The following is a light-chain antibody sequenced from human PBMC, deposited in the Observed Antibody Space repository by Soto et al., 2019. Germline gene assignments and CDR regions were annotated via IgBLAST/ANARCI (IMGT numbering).Light chain of an antibody. CDR1: HAVSSNF. CDR3: QQYGT. V-gene: IGKV3-20*01. J-gene: IGKJ3*01. Sequence: EIVLTQSPGTLSLSPGERATLSCRASHAVSSNFLAWYQQKPGQAPRLVIFATSNRATGIPDRFSGSGSGTDFTLTISRLEPEDFAVYFCQQYGTFGPGTKVDI. CDR2: ATS.